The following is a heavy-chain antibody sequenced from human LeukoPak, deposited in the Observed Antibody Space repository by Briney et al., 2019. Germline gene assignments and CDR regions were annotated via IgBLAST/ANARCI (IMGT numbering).Heavy chain of an antibody. J-gene: IGHJ4*02. CDR1: GFTFTSYA. CDR3: AKDDDSGSYSDC. CDR2: ISGGGSDT. D-gene: IGHD1-26*01. Sequence: HPGGSLRLSCAASGFTFTSYAMTWVRLAPGKGLEWVSTISGGGSDTYYADSARGRFTISRDNSKNTLYLQMNSLRAEDTAIYYCAKDDDSGSYSDCWGQGTLVPVSS. V-gene: IGHV3-23*01.